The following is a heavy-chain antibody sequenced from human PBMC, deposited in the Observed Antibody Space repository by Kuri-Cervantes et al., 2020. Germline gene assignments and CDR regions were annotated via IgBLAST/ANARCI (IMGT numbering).Heavy chain of an antibody. CDR2: IYWDDDK. CDR1: GFSLSTSGVG. V-gene: IGHV2-5*02. J-gene: IGHJ4*02. Sequence: SGPTLVKPTQTLTLTCTFSGFSLSTSGVGVGWIRQPPGKALEWLALIYWDDDKRYSPSLKSRLTITKDTSKNQVVLTMINMDPVDTGTYYCARIGPPVDCWGQGTLVTVSS. D-gene: IGHD2/OR15-2a*01. CDR3: ARIGPPVDC.